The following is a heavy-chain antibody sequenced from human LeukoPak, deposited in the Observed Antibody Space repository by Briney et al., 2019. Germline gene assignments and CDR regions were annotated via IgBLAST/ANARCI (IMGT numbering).Heavy chain of an antibody. Sequence: SETLSLTCTVSGGSISSSSYYWGWIRQPPGKGLEWIGSTYTSGSTYYNPSLKSRVTISVDTSKNQFSLKLSSVTAADTAVYYCARWYCSSTSCSGIYYYYYMDVWGKGATVTVSS. J-gene: IGHJ6*03. V-gene: IGHV4-39*01. CDR2: TYTSGST. CDR1: GGSISSSSYY. CDR3: ARWYCSSTSCSGIYYYYYMDV. D-gene: IGHD2-2*01.